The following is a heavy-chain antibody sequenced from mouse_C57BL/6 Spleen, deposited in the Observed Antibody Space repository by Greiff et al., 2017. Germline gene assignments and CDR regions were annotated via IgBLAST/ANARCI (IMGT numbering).Heavy chain of an antibody. Sequence: QVQLQQPGPELVKPGASVKLSCKASGYTFTSYWMHWVKQRPGQGLEWIGNINPSNGGTNYNEKFKSKATLTVDKSSSTAYMQLSSLTSEDSAVYYCAISNYDYGSSWYFDYWGQGTTLTVSS. CDR2: INPSNGGT. CDR3: AISNYDYGSSWYFDY. CDR1: GYTFTSYW. D-gene: IGHD1-1*01. J-gene: IGHJ2*01. V-gene: IGHV1-53*01.